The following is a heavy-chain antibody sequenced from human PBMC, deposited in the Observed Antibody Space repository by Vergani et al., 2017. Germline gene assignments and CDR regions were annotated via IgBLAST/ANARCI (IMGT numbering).Heavy chain of an antibody. J-gene: IGHJ4*02. CDR1: GFSFSSFG. CDR2: IHYDGSHE. Sequence: VQLVESGGGLIHPGGSLRLSCEGSGFSFSSFGFHWVRQAPGKGLEGVAFIHYDGSHEYYIDSVKGRFTISRDNSKNTLILQMNGLRAEDTAVYYCARDRGCATISCYFSGAFDYWGLGTLVSVSS. V-gene: IGHV3-30*02. D-gene: IGHD2-2*01. CDR3: ARDRGCATISCYFSGAFDY.